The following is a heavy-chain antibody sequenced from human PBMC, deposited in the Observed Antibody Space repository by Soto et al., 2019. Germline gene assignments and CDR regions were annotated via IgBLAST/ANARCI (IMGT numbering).Heavy chain of an antibody. CDR1: GGSFSGYY. J-gene: IGHJ5*02. Sequence: SETLSLTCAVYGGSFSGYYWSWIRQPPGKGLEWIGEINHSGSTNYNPSLKSRVTISVDTSKNQFSLKLSSVTAADTAVYYCARDLSQVDGVNKWFDPWGQGTLVTSPQ. V-gene: IGHV4-34*01. CDR3: ARDLSQVDGVNKWFDP. CDR2: INHSGST. D-gene: IGHD3-16*02.